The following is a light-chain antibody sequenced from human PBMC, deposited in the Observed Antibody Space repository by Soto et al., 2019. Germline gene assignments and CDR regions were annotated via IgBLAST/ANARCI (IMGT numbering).Light chain of an antibody. V-gene: IGLV2-8*01. CDR2: EVS. J-gene: IGLJ1*01. Sequence: QSVLTQPPSASGSPGQSVTISCTGTSSDVGGYNYVSWYQQHPGKAPKLMIYEVSKRPSGVPDRFSGSKSGNTASLTVSGLQAEDEADYYCSSYAGSNVHVSGTGTKVTVL. CDR3: SSYAGSNVHV. CDR1: SSDVGGYNY.